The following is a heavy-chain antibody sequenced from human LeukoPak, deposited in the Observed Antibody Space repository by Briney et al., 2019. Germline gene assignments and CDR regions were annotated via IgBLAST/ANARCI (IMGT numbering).Heavy chain of an antibody. CDR2: ISSSGSIK. Sequence: GGSLRLSCAASGFTFSDYYMSWIRQAPGKGLEWVSYISSSGSIKYYADSVKGRFTISRDNPKNSLYLQMNSLRAEDTAVYYCARDLGAGQYFDYWGQGTLVTVSS. CDR1: GFTFSDYY. V-gene: IGHV3-11*04. J-gene: IGHJ4*02. D-gene: IGHD1-26*01. CDR3: ARDLGAGQYFDY.